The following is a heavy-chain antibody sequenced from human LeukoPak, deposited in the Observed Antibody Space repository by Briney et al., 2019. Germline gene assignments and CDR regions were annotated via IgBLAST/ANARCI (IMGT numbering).Heavy chain of an antibody. Sequence: GESLKISCKGSGYTFTSQWIAWVRQMPGKGLEWMGIIYPGDSETRYSPSFQGQVTISADKSISTAYLQWSSLKASDTAMYYCARVYCSSSSCYRDYYYGMDVWGQGTTVTVSS. CDR2: IYPGDSET. J-gene: IGHJ6*02. CDR1: GYTFTSQW. CDR3: ARVYCSSSSCYRDYYYGMDV. V-gene: IGHV5-51*01. D-gene: IGHD2-2*01.